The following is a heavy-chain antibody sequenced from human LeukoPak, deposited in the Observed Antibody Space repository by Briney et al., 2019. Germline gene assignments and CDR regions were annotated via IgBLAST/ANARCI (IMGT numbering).Heavy chain of an antibody. CDR1: GFTFDDYA. V-gene: IGHV3-9*01. CDR3: AKGIRIGSGWHDAFDI. Sequence: GGSLRLSCAASGFTFDDYAMHWVRQAPGKGLEWVSGISWNSGSIGYADSVEGRFAISRDNAKNSLYLQMNSLRAEDTALYYCAKGIRIGSGWHDAFDIWGQGTMVTVSS. D-gene: IGHD6-19*01. J-gene: IGHJ3*02. CDR2: ISWNSGSI.